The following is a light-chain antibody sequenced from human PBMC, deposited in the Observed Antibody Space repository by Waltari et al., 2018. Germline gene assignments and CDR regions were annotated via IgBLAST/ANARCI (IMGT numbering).Light chain of an antibody. CDR3: QQYITYPLT. J-gene: IGKJ4*01. Sequence: DIQMTQSPSTLSASVGDRVTITCRASQNVYIWLAWYQQKPGKAPKLLIYGASTLESGVPLRFSGSGSATEFTLTISSLQPDDFATYYCQQYITYPLTFGGGARVEIK. CDR2: GAS. V-gene: IGKV1-5*01. CDR1: QNVYIW.